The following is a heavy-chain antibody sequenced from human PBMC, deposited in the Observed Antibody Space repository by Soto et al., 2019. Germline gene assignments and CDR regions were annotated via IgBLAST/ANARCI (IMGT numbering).Heavy chain of an antibody. V-gene: IGHV3-74*01. CDR1: GFTFSSYW. CDR2: INRDGSST. D-gene: IGHD6-6*01. CDR3: ARVSGQLEGYYYMDV. Sequence: LLSQRESLQISCAASGFTFSSYWMHWVRQAPGKGLVWVSRINRDGSSTGYADSVKGRFTISRDNAKNTLYLHMNSLRAEDTAVYYCARVSGQLEGYYYMDVWGKGTTVTVSS. J-gene: IGHJ6*03.